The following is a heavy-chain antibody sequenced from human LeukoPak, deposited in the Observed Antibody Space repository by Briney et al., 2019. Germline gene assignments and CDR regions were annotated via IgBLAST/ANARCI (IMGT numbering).Heavy chain of an antibody. J-gene: IGHJ4*02. CDR3: ARGTTGFDY. D-gene: IGHD1-14*01. CDR1: GFTFSSYS. V-gene: IGHV3-21*01. CDR2: ISSSSNYI. Sequence: GGSLRLSCAASGFTFSSYSMNWVRQAPGKGLEWVSSISSSSNYIYYADSVKGRFTISRDNAKNSLYLQMNSLRAEDTAVYYCARGTTGFDYWGQGTLVTVSS.